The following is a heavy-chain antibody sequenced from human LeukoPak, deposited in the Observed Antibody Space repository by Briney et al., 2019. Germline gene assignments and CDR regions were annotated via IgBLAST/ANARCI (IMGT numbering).Heavy chain of an antibody. Sequence: GRSLRLSCAASGFTFSNYGMHWVRQAPGKGLEWVAVISYDGSNKYYTDSVKGRFTISRDNSKNTLYLQMNSLRAEDTAVYYCAKDRTAGYDGLVDYWGQGTLVTVSS. CDR1: GFTFSNYG. CDR2: ISYDGSNK. V-gene: IGHV3-30*18. J-gene: IGHJ4*02. CDR3: AKDRTAGYDGLVDY. D-gene: IGHD5-12*01.